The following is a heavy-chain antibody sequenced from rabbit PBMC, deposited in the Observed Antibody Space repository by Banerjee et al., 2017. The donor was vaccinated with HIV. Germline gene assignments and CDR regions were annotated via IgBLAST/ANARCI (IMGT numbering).Heavy chain of an antibody. Sequence: QSLEESGGDLVKPGASLTLTCTASGFSFSSSYWICWVRQAPGKGLEWIACIGAGSSGSTYYANWAKGRFTISKTSSTTVTLQMTSLTAADTATYFCARDIPGNKYVYFNLWGQGTLVT. D-gene: IGHD7-1*01. CDR3: ARDIPGNKYVYFNL. CDR2: IGAGSSGST. V-gene: IGHV1S40*01. CDR1: GFSFSSSYW. J-gene: IGHJ4*01.